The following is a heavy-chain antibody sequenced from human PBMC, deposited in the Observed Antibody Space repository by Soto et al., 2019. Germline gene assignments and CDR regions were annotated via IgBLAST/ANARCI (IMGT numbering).Heavy chain of an antibody. Sequence: QVQLQESGPGLVKPSQTLSLTCTVSGDSINNGDCYWSWLRQLPGKGLEWIGYIYYSGTKYYNPSLKSRVSMSVDTSKNQFSLNLTSVTAADTAVYYCAREKEDDSGDYNAFDIWGQGTVVIVSS. CDR1: GDSINNGDCY. J-gene: IGHJ3*02. CDR2: IYYSGTK. D-gene: IGHD4-17*01. CDR3: AREKEDDSGDYNAFDI. V-gene: IGHV4-31*03.